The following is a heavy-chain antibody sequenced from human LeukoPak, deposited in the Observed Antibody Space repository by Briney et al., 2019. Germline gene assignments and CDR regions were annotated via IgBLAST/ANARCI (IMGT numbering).Heavy chain of an antibody. CDR2: IYPGDSDT. Sequence: GEALKISCSASGYSFTNYWIGWVRQMPGKGLEWMGIIYPGDSDTRYSPSFQGQVTISDDKSINTAYLQWSGLKASDSAMYYCARRALYYDSTGYGAVDYWGQGTLVIVSS. CDR3: ARRALYYDSTGYGAVDY. V-gene: IGHV5-51*01. CDR1: GYSFTNYW. J-gene: IGHJ4*02. D-gene: IGHD3-22*01.